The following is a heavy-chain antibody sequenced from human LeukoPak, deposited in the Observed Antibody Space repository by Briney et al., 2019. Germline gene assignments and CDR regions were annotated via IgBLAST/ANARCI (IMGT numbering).Heavy chain of an antibody. Sequence: SETLSLTCTVSGGSISSSSYYWGWIRQPPGKGLEWIGSMYSSGRTYYNPSLKSRVTISVDTSKNQFSLKLSSVTAADTDVYYCARSGSGYLRYYFDYWGQGNLVTVSS. CDR3: ARSGSGYLRYYFDY. J-gene: IGHJ4*02. CDR1: GGSISSSSYY. V-gene: IGHV4-39*07. CDR2: MYSSGRT. D-gene: IGHD5-12*01.